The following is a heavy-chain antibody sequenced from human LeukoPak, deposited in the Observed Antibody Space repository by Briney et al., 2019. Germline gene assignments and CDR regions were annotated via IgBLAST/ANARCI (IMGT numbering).Heavy chain of an antibody. CDR3: AKRGHYSINWYHYFDY. J-gene: IGHJ4*02. Sequence: GGSLRLSCAASGFTFTTYGLHWVRQAPGKGLEWVAAIASNGGSEYYADSVKGRFTISRDNSKNTLFLQMNSLRPDDTAVCYCAKRGHYSINWYHYFDYWGQGTLVTVSS. CDR1: GFTFTTYG. CDR2: IASNGGSE. D-gene: IGHD6-13*01. V-gene: IGHV3-30*18.